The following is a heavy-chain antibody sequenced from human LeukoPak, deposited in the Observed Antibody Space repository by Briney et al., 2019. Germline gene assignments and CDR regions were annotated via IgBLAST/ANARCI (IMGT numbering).Heavy chain of an antibody. CDR1: GGSISSYY. Sequence: SETLSLTCTVSGGSISSYYWNWIRQPPGKGLEWIGSISYSGSTNYNPSLESRVTISVDTSKSQISLKLISVTAADTTVYYCARAPERWYSYGSYTYYYMDVWGKGTTVTISS. CDR2: ISYSGST. V-gene: IGHV4-59*01. D-gene: IGHD5-18*01. J-gene: IGHJ6*03. CDR3: ARAPERWYSYGSYTYYYMDV.